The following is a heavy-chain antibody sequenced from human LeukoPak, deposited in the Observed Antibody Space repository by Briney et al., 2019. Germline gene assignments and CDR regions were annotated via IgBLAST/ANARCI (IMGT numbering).Heavy chain of an antibody. J-gene: IGHJ4*02. CDR1: GFAFSNLA. D-gene: IGHD1-1*01. CDR2: ISDSGSLT. V-gene: IGHV3-23*01. Sequence: GGSLRLSCAASGFAFSNLAMGWVRQAPGQGLEWVSVISDSGSLTYYADSVKGRFAISRDNSKNTLFLQMNSLRAEDTAVYYCARDWKTNSFDYWGQGTLVTVSS. CDR3: ARDWKTNSFDY.